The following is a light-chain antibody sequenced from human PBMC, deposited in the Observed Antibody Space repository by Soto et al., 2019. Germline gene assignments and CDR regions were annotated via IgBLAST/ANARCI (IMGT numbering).Light chain of an antibody. V-gene: IGKV3-20*01. Sequence: EVVLTQSPGTLSLSPGERVTLSCRASQSVDSSTLAWYQQKPGQAPRLLISGASKRATGTPDRFSGSGSGTDFTLTISRLEPEDFAVYYCQHFDDSLTFGGGTKVEIK. CDR3: QHFDDSLT. J-gene: IGKJ4*01. CDR1: QSVDSST. CDR2: GAS.